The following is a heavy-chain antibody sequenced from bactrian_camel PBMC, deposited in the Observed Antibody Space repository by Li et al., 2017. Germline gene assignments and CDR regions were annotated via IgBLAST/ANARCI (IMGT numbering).Heavy chain of an antibody. Sequence: QVQLVESGGGSVQVGGSLRPSCSAAGYSDASYCMGWFRRLPGQEREGVAAIAGDGRTDYADSVKGRFSISLHNAKRTLYLQVNSLKPEDTACTTVRQHMAVAPGVAKKWSSGAR. CDR2: IAGDGRT. D-gene: IGHD7*01. J-gene: IGHJ4*01. V-gene: IGHV3S55*01. CDR1: GYSDASYC. CDR3: RQHMAVAPGVAKKWSS.